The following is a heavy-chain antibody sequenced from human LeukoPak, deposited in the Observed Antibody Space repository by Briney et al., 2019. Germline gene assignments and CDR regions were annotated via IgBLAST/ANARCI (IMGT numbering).Heavy chain of an antibody. V-gene: IGHV3-30-3*01. CDR3: ARDLLAAAGTHPDY. J-gene: IGHJ4*02. CDR2: ISYDGSNK. CDR1: GFTFSSYA. Sequence: GRSLRLSCAASGFTFSSYAMHWVRQAPGKGLEWVAVISYDGSNKYYADSVKGRFTISRDNSKNTLYLQMNSLRAEDTAVYYCARDLLAAAGTHPDYWGQGTLVTVAS. D-gene: IGHD6-13*01.